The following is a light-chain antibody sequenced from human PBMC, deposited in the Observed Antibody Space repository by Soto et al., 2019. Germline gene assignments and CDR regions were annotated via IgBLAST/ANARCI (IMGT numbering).Light chain of an antibody. CDR1: QSVSRSY. J-gene: IGKJ3*01. CDR2: GAS. V-gene: IGKV3-20*01. Sequence: EIVLTQSPGTLSLSPGERATLSCRASQSVSRSYLAWYQLKPGQAPRLLIYGASSRATGIPDRFSGSGSGTDFTLTISKLEPEDFAVYYCQQYDTSPLFGPGTKVEIK. CDR3: QQYDTSPL.